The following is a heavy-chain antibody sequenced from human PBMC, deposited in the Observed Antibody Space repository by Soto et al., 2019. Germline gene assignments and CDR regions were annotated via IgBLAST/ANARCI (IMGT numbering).Heavy chain of an antibody. Sequence: ASVKVSCKASGITSTTYAIHWVRQAPGQGLEWMGWINTGNGNTRYSQRFLGRVSLTTDTSASTASMDLSSLTSEDTAVYYCARAISGYVTWGQGTLVTSPQ. CDR1: GITSTTYA. CDR3: ARAISGYVT. V-gene: IGHV1-3*04. CDR2: INTGNGNT. J-gene: IGHJ5*02. D-gene: IGHD5-12*01.